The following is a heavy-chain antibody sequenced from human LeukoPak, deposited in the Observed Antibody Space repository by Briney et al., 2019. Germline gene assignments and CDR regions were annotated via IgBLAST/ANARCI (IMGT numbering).Heavy chain of an antibody. J-gene: IGHJ1*01. V-gene: IGHV3-33*01. CDR2: IWYDGSNK. Sequence: GGSLRLSCAASGFTFSSYGMHWVRQAPGKGLEWVAVIWYDGSNKYYADSVKGRFTISRDNSKNTLYLQMNSLRAEDTAVYYCARDSYGSGSYTSWVFKHWGQGTLVTVSS. D-gene: IGHD3-10*01. CDR3: ARDSYGSGSYTSWVFKH. CDR1: GFTFSSYG.